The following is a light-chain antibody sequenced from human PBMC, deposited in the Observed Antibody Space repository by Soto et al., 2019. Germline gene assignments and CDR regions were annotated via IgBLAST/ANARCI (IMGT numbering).Light chain of an antibody. V-gene: IGLV1-51*01. CDR1: TSNIGNNY. J-gene: IGLJ3*02. CDR3: GTWDNSLSGWV. CDR2: DNN. Sequence: QSVLTQPPSVSAAPGQKVTISCSGSTSNIGNNYVSWYQQFPGTAPKLLIIDNNKRPSGIPDRFSGSRSGTSASLDITGRQTGDEADYYCGTWDNSLSGWVFGGGTKLTVL.